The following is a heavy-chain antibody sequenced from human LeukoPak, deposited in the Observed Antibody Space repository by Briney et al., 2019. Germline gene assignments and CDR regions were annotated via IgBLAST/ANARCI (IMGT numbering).Heavy chain of an antibody. D-gene: IGHD3-16*01. CDR2: IKQDGSEK. CDR1: GFTFSSYG. J-gene: IGHJ5*02. V-gene: IGHV3-7*01. Sequence: GGSLRLSCAASGFTFSSYGMHWVRQAPGKGLEWVANIKQDGSEKYYVDSVEGRFTISRDNAKNSLYLQMNSLKAEDTAVYYCVRGLRFDPWGQGTLVTVSS. CDR3: VRGLRFDP.